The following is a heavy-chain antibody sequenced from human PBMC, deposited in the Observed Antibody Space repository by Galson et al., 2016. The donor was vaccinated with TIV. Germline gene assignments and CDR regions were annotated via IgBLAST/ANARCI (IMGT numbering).Heavy chain of an antibody. CDR3: ARAYPHYGSGSYLDS. V-gene: IGHV1-69*02. CDR1: GGTFSSHT. CDR2: VVPMLGLT. D-gene: IGHD3-10*01. Sequence: SVKVSCKASGGTFSSHTITWVRQAAGQGLEWMGRVVPMLGLTDYAQRFQGRVTITADMFASTVYMELSSLTSDDTALYYCARAYPHYGSGSYLDSWGQGTLVTVSS. J-gene: IGHJ5*01.